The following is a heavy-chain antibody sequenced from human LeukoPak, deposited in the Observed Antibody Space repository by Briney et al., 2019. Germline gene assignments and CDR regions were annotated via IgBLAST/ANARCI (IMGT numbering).Heavy chain of an antibody. Sequence: GGSLRLSCAASGFTFSSYSMNWVRQAPGKGLEWVSSISSSSTYIYYADSVKGRFTISRDNAKNSLYLQMNSLRAEDTAVYYCARAAGGYCSDGSCYPDYWGQGTLVTVSS. J-gene: IGHJ4*02. CDR3: ARAAGGYCSDGSCYPDY. CDR1: GFTFSSYS. CDR2: ISSSSTYI. D-gene: IGHD2-15*01. V-gene: IGHV3-21*01.